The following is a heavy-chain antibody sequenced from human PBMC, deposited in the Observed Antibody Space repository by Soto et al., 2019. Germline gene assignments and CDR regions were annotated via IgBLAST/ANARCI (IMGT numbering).Heavy chain of an antibody. CDR1: GFTFSSYA. Sequence: EVQLLESGGGLVQPGGSLRLSCAASGFTFSSYAMSWVRQAPGKGLEWVSAISGSGGSTYYADSVKGRFTISRDNSKITLYLQMNSLRAEDTAVYYCAKDELVDGSSNTRDFDYWGQGTLVTVSS. CDR2: ISGSGGST. D-gene: IGHD2-8*02. CDR3: AKDELVDGSSNTRDFDY. V-gene: IGHV3-23*01. J-gene: IGHJ4*02.